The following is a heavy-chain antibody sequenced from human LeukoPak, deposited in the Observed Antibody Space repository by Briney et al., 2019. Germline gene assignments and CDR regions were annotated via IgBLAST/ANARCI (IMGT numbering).Heavy chain of an antibody. V-gene: IGHV4-39*01. CDR1: GDSIRSSSYY. J-gene: IGHJ4*02. D-gene: IGHD3-22*01. CDR2: IYYTGST. CDR3: ASRYYCVLGGYFLY. Sequence: SETVSLTCTVSGDSIRSSSYYWAWIRQAPGRGLEWVGFIYYTGSTYYNPSLKSRVTISVDTSNNQFSLELRSMTAADRAVYFCASRYYCVLGGYFLYWGQGTLVTVSS.